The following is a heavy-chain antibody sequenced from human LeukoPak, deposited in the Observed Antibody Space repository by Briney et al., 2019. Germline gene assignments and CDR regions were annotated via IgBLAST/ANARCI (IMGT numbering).Heavy chain of an antibody. CDR2: MHYSGAT. V-gene: IGHV4-34*01. CDR1: GITFSNSA. CDR3: VRGQFFFAF. J-gene: IGHJ2*01. Sequence: GSLRLSCVPSGITFSNSALSWVRQAPGKGLEWIGEMHYSGATNYNPSLKSRVTISADTSVNQFSLKLTSVTAADTAVYYCVRGQFFFAFWSRGTPVTVSS. D-gene: IGHD3-3*01.